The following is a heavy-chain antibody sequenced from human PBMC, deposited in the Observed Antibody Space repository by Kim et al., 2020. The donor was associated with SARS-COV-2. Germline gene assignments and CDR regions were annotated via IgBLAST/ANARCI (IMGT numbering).Heavy chain of an antibody. Sequence: SETLSLTCTVSGGSISSYYWSWIRQPPGKGLEWIGYIYYSGSTNYNPSLKSRVTISVDTSKNQFSLKLSSVTAADTAVYYCARGGDTIFGVVIIPGWFDPWGQGTLVTVSS. CDR1: GGSISSYY. D-gene: IGHD3-3*01. V-gene: IGHV4-59*13. CDR3: ARGGDTIFGVVIIPGWFDP. J-gene: IGHJ5*02. CDR2: IYYSGST.